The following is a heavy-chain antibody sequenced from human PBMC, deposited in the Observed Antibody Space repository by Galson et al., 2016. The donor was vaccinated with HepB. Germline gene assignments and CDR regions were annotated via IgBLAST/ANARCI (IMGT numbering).Heavy chain of an antibody. V-gene: IGHV3-30*18. D-gene: IGHD4-17*01. CDR3: AKDVKMVTTINVYYQRGMDV. CDR1: GFSLNNFG. Sequence: SLRLSCAASGFSLNNFGLHWVRQAPGKGLEWVALISYDGERTSYADSVGGRFIISRDISDNTLYLQMHSLRLEDTAVYFCAKDVKMVTTINVYYQRGMDVWGQGTTVTVSS. CDR2: ISYDGERT. J-gene: IGHJ6*02.